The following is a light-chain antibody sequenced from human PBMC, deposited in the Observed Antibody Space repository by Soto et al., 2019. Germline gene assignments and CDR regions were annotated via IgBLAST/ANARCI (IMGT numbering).Light chain of an antibody. Sequence: EIVLTQSPGTLSLSPGERATLSCRASQSVSSYLAWYQQKPGQAPRLLIYDASNRATGIPARFSGSGSGTDFTLTISSLEPEDFAVYYCQQRSNWPITFGQGTRLGD. J-gene: IGKJ5*01. CDR2: DAS. V-gene: IGKV3-11*01. CDR1: QSVSSY. CDR3: QQRSNWPIT.